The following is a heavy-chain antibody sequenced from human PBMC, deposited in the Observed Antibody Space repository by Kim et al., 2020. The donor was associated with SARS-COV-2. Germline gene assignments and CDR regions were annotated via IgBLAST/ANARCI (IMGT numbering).Heavy chain of an antibody. Sequence: KGRFTISRNKSKNTLYLKMNSLRAEDTAVYYCANIVVVPAAIHWQGYFDYWGQGTLVTVSS. J-gene: IGHJ4*02. V-gene: IGHV3-23*01. D-gene: IGHD2-2*02. CDR3: ANIVVVPAAIHWQGYFDY.